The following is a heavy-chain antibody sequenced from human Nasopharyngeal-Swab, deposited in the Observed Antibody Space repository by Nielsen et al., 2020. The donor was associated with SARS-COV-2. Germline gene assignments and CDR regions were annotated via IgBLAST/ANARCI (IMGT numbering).Heavy chain of an antibody. CDR1: EFSFSTYG. CDR3: AKRGSGGHFDY. D-gene: IGHD3-10*01. CDR2: ITNTGTSR. Sequence: GGSLRLSCAASEFSFSTYGMSWVRQAAGRGLEWVSTITNTGTSRYYADSVRGRFTISRDNSKNTAYLQMNSLRVEDTAICYCAKRGSGGHFDYWGQGTLVTVSS. J-gene: IGHJ4*02. V-gene: IGHV3-23*01.